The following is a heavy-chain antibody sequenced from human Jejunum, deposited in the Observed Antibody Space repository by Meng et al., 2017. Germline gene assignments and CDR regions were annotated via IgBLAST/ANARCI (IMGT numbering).Heavy chain of an antibody. J-gene: IGHJ4*01. CDR3: ARLTKQTTGAYYFAY. CDR2: IYPGDSDT. Sequence: GGSLRLSCKGSGYTFTNYWIGWVRQMPGKGLEWMGIIYPGDSDTTYSPSFQGQVTISVDKSISTAFLQWSSLKASDTAMYYCARLTKQTTGAYYFAYWGHGTLVTVSS. V-gene: IGHV5-51*01. CDR1: GYTFTNYW. D-gene: IGHD1-1*01.